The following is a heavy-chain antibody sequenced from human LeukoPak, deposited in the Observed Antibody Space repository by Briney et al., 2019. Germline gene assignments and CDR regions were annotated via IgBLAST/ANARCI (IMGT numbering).Heavy chain of an antibody. Sequence: GGSLTLSCAASGFAFSSYNMNWVRQAPGKGLEWVSYISYTSNTIYYADSVKGRLAISRDNAKDSLYLQLSSLKTEDTAVYYCVRMTHSGNSFEHWGQGTLVIVSS. CDR1: GFAFSSYN. CDR3: VRMTHSGNSFEH. CDR2: ISYTSNTI. J-gene: IGHJ4*02. V-gene: IGHV3-48*04. D-gene: IGHD6-25*01.